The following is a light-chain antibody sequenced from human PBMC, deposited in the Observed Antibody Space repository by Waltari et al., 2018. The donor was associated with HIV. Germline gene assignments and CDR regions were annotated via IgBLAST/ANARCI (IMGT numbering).Light chain of an antibody. Sequence: QSALTQPASVSGSPGQSITISCTGSSSDIGRSNHVSWYQQFPGKAPKLLITDVIRRPVGVSVLFFGSKSGNTASLTISGLQAEAEASYFCSSYSSVNTFVVFGGGTKVTVL. CDR1: SSDIGRSNH. J-gene: IGLJ2*01. CDR3: SSYSSVNTFVV. V-gene: IGLV2-14*03. CDR2: DVI.